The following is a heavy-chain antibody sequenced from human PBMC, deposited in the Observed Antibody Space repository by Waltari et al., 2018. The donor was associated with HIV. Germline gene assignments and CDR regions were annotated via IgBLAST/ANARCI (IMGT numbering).Heavy chain of an antibody. CDR1: GYIFTNYG. CDR2: ISGYNANT. V-gene: IGHV1-18*01. J-gene: IGHJ6*02. CDR3: ARGLGGSYYYGVDV. Sequence: QVHLVQSGAEVKMPAASVRVSCNTSGYIFTNYGVSWVRQAPGQGLEWLGWISGYNANTNYAQRLQGRVTLTTDTSTSTAYMELRSLRSDDTAVYYCARGLGGSYYYGVDVWGQGTTVTVS.